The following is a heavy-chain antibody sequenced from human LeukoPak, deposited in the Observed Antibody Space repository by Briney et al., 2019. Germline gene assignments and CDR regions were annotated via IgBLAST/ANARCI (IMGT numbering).Heavy chain of an antibody. D-gene: IGHD3-22*01. CDR2: ISFDGNNK. CDR3: AKPYDRSGFYFDY. J-gene: IGHJ4*02. V-gene: IGHV3-30*18. Sequence: GGSLRLSCAASGITFSTYGMHWVRQAPGKGLEWVEVISFDGNNKYYADSVKGRFTISRDNSKNTLYLQMNSLRAEDTAVYYCAKPYDRSGFYFDYWGQGTLVTVSS. CDR1: GITFSTYG.